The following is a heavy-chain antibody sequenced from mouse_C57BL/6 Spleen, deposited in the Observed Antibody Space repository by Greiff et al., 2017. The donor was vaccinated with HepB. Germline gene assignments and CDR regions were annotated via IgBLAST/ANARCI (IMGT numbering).Heavy chain of an antibody. V-gene: IGHV1-81*01. CDR2: IYPRSGNT. D-gene: IGHD1-1*01. J-gene: IGHJ2*01. Sequence: QVQLKQSGAELARPGASVKLSCKASGYTFTSYGISWVKQRTGQGLEWIGEIYPRSGNTYYNEKFKGKATLTADKSSITVYMELRSLTSEDSAVYFCARSGVAPHWGQGTTLTVSS. CDR1: GYTFTSYG. CDR3: ARSGVAPH.